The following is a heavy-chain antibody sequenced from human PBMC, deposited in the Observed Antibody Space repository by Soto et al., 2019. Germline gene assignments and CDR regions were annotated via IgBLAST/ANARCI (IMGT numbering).Heavy chain of an antibody. CDR2: LGSSSSYT. Sequence: QVQLVESGGDLVKPGGSLRLSCAASGFPFSDYYMSWIRQAPGKGLEWVSSLGSSSSYTNYADSVKGRFTISRDNAKNSLYLQMNSLRAEDPAVYYCARRRPAGYYNYWGQGTLVTVSA. D-gene: IGHD3-22*01. CDR1: GFPFSDYY. CDR3: ARRRPAGYYNY. V-gene: IGHV3-11*05. J-gene: IGHJ4*02.